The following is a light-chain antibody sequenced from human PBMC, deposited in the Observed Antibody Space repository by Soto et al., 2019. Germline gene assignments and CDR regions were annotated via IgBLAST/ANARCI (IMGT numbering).Light chain of an antibody. V-gene: IGLV2-14*01. CDR3: NSYTTTSTVV. CDR1: SSDVGTYNY. Sequence: QSALTQPASVSGSPGQSITISCTGTSSDVGTYNYVSWYQQHPGKAPKLMIYGVSNRPSVIPNRFSGSKSGNTASLTISGLQAEDEADYYCNSYTTTSTVVFGGGTKLTVL. J-gene: IGLJ3*02. CDR2: GVS.